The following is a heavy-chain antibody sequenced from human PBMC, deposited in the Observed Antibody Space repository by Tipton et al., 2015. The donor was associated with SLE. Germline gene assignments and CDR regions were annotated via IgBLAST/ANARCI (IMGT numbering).Heavy chain of an antibody. J-gene: IGHJ4*02. CDR1: GGSISRSSYF. CDR3: VEVWTH. CDR2: IHKSGST. V-gene: IGHV4-39*07. Sequence: TLSLTCTVSGGSISRSSYFWDWIRQSPGKGLEWIGSIHKSGSTYYNPSLESRVTISLDTSRNQFSLRLTSATAADTAVYYCVEVWTHWGQGALVTVSS. D-gene: IGHD3/OR15-3a*01.